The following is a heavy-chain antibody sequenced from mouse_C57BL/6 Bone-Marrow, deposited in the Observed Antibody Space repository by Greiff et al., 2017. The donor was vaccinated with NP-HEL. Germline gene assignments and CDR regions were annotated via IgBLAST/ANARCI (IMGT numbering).Heavy chain of an antibody. D-gene: IGHD2-4*01. V-gene: IGHV2-9-1*01. CDR3: ARIGLRRGVYAMDY. CDR1: GFSLTSYA. J-gene: IGHJ4*01. Sequence: VKLMESGPGLVAPSQSLSITCTVSGFSLTSYAISWVRQPPGKGLEWLGVIWTGGGTNYNSALKSRLSISKDNSKSQVFLKMNSLQTGDTARYYCARIGLRRGVYAMDYWGQGTSVTVSS. CDR2: IWTGGGT.